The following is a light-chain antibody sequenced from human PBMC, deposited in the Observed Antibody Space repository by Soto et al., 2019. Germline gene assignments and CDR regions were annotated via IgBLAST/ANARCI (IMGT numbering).Light chain of an antibody. CDR1: QSISVW. J-gene: IGKJ1*01. V-gene: IGKV1-5*03. Sequence: DSQMTQSPSTLSASGGDRVTITCRASQSISVWLAWYQQKAGKAPNLLIYKASRLESGVPSRFSGSGSETEFTLTISGLQPGDSATYYCQQYNSYSPTFGQGTKWIS. CDR3: QQYNSYSPT. CDR2: KAS.